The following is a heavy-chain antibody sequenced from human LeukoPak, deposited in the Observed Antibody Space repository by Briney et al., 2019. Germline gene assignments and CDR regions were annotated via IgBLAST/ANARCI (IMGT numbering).Heavy chain of an antibody. CDR1: GFTFSSYW. D-gene: IGHD3-10*01. V-gene: IGHV3-7*01. Sequence: GGSLRLSCAASGFTFSSYWMSWVRQAPGKGLEWVANIKQDGSEQYYVDSEKGRFTISRDNAKNSLSLQMNSLRAEDTAVYYCARPLVYYYGSETYFWFDPWGQGTLVTVSS. CDR3: ARPLVYYYGSETYFWFDP. J-gene: IGHJ5*02. CDR2: IKQDGSEQ.